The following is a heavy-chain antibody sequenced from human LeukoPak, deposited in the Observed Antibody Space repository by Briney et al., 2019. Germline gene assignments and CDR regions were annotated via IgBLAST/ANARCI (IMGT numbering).Heavy chain of an antibody. CDR3: ARDLSNDYGDYGGGV. V-gene: IGHV3-21*01. D-gene: IGHD4-17*01. CDR1: GFTFSSYS. CDR2: ISSSSSYI. Sequence: PGGSLRLSCAASGFTFSSYSMNWVRQAPGKGLEWVSSISSSSSYIYYADSVKGRFTISRDNAKNSLYLQMNSLRAEDTAVYYCARDLSNDYGDYGGGVWGQGTLVTVSS. J-gene: IGHJ4*02.